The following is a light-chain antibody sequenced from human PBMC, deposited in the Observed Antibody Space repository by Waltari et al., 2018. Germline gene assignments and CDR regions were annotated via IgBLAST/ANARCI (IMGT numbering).Light chain of an antibody. J-gene: IGKJ1*01. CDR2: DGS. CDR1: QGIRND. V-gene: IGKV1-6*01. CDR3: LQDYSYPWT. Sequence: AIQMTQSPSSLSASVGDRVTITCRASQGIRNDVGWYHQRPGRAPILLIYDGSTLQSGVPSRFSGSGSGTGFTLTISSLQPEDSGTYYCLQDYSYPWTFGQGTKVEIK.